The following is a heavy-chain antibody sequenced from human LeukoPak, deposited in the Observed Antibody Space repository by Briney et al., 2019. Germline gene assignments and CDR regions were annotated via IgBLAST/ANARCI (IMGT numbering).Heavy chain of an antibody. CDR1: GFSFNTYW. CDR3: AREGRSSSPMDY. V-gene: IGHV5-51*01. Sequence: GESLQISCKGSGFSFNTYWIGWVRPTPGKGRGWMGIIYCGDSDIRYSPSIQGQVTISANKSLTTAYLQWGSLKAPDTAMYYCAREGRSSSPMDYWGQGTLVTVSS. D-gene: IGHD6-6*01. CDR2: IYCGDSDI. J-gene: IGHJ4*02.